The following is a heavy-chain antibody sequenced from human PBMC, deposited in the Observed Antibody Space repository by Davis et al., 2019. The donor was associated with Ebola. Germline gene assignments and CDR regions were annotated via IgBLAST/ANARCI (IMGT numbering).Heavy chain of an antibody. D-gene: IGHD4-23*01. CDR3: ARRDFGGGLFDY. J-gene: IGHJ4*02. Sequence: GESLKISCKGSGYIFANYWIAWVRQMPGKGLEWMGIIYSGDSDTRYSPSFQGQVTISVDKSTNTVYLQWNTLKASDTAMYFCARRDFGGGLFDYWGPGTLVTVSS. CDR1: GYIFANYW. CDR2: IYSGDSDT. V-gene: IGHV5-51*01.